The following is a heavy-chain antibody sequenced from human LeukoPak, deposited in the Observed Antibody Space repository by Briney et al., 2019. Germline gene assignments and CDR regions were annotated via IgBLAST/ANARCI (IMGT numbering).Heavy chain of an antibody. V-gene: IGHV3-30*02. Sequence: PGGSLRLSCAASGFTFSNYAMSWVRQAPGKGLEWVAFIRYDGSNKYYADSVKGRFTISRDNSKNTLYLQMNSLRAEDTAVYYCAKGTGTTFSDAFDIWGQGTMVTVSS. CDR2: IRYDGSNK. J-gene: IGHJ3*02. D-gene: IGHD1-7*01. CDR3: AKGTGTTFSDAFDI. CDR1: GFTFSNYA.